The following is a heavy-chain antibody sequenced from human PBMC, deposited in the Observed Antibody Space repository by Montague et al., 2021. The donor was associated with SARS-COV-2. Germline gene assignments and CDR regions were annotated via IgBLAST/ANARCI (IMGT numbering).Heavy chain of an antibody. V-gene: IGHV3-53*01. J-gene: IGHJ4*02. D-gene: IGHD3-10*01. Sequence: TYFADSVRGRFTISRDESENTLYRQINSLRAEDTAVYYFVRKNYYGSGSFSTFDYWGQGTLVTGSS. CDR2: T. CDR3: VRKNYYGSGSFSTFDY.